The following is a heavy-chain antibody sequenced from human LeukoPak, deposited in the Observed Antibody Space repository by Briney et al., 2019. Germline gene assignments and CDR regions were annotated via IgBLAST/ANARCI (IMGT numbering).Heavy chain of an antibody. J-gene: IGHJ3*02. CDR3: ARSGATYYYDSSTRI. CDR2: ISSTSAGI. D-gene: IGHD3-22*01. CDR1: RFSFSSYS. Sequence: GRTLRLSRAASRFSFSSYSMNWVRQAPGQGLEGVSYISSTSAGIYYADSAEGRFTVSRDNAKKSLYLQMSILRSEDPARYYCARSGATYYYDSSTRIWGQGPMVPVSS. V-gene: IGHV3-48*04.